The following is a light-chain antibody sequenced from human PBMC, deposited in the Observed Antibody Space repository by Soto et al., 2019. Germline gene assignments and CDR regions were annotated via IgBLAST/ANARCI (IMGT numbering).Light chain of an antibody. V-gene: IGLV4-69*01. CDR2: LYSDGSH. CDR1: SGHTNYA. Sequence: QLVLTQSPSASASLGASVKLTCTLSSGHTNYAIAWHQQQPEKGPRYLMKLYSDGSHTKGDGIPDRFSGSSSGAERYLTISSLQSEDEADYYCQTWGSGIVVFGGGTKVTVL. J-gene: IGLJ3*02. CDR3: QTWGSGIVV.